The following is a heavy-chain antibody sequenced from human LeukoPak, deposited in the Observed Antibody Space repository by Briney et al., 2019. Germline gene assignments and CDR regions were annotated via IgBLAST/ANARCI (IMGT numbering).Heavy chain of an antibody. CDR1: GGSISSYY. V-gene: IGHV4-59*12. Sequence: SETLSLTCTVSGGSISSYYWSWVRQPPGKGLEWIGEVHLDGRTNYNPSLKSRLTMSVDLSENHVSLKLTSVTAADTAVYYCAREGGFYRPLDYSGQGTLVTVPS. CDR3: AREGGFYRPLDY. J-gene: IGHJ4*02. D-gene: IGHD3-3*01. CDR2: VHLDGRT.